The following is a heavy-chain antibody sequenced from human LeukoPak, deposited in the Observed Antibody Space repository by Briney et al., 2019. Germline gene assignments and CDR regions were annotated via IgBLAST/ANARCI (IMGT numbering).Heavy chain of an antibody. D-gene: IGHD3-3*01. CDR1: GYTLNELA. CDR3: ATGVTIFGVYANYYHYYMDV. CDR2: FDPEDAET. V-gene: IGHV1-24*01. J-gene: IGHJ6*03. Sequence: ASVKVSCNVSGYTLNELAIHWVRQGPGKGLEWMGGFDPEDAETVYAEQFQGRVTMTEDTSTGTAYMELNSLTSEDTAVYYCATGVTIFGVYANYYHYYMDVWGQGTTVTVSS.